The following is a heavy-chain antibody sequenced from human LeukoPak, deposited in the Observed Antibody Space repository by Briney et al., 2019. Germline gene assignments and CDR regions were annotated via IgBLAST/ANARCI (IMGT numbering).Heavy chain of an antibody. CDR3: AKDLIAAAGSCLFDY. Sequence: PGRSLRLSCAASGFTFDDYAMHWVRQAPGKGLEWVSGISWNSGSIGYADSVKGRFTISRDNAKNSLYLQMNSLRAEDTALYYCAKDLIAAAGSCLFDYWGQGTLVTVSS. J-gene: IGHJ4*02. CDR1: GFTFDDYA. V-gene: IGHV3-9*01. D-gene: IGHD6-13*01. CDR2: ISWNSGSI.